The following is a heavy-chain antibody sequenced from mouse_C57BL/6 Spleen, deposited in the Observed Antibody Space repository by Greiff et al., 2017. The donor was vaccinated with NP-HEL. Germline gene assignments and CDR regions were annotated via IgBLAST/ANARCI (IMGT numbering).Heavy chain of an antibody. V-gene: IGHV5-6*01. CDR3: ARQGGNYYFDD. D-gene: IGHD2-1*01. CDR2: ISSGGSYT. J-gene: IGHJ2*01. CDR1: GFTFSSYG. Sequence: EVKVVESGGDLVKPGGSLKLSCAASGFTFSSYGMSWVRQTPDKRLEWVATISSGGSYTYYPDSVKGRFTISRDNAKNNLYMQKSSLKAEDTAMYYCARQGGNYYFDDWGKGTTLTVSS.